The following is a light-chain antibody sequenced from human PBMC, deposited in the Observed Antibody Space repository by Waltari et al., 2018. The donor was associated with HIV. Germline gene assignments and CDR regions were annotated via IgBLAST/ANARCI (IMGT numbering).Light chain of an antibody. V-gene: IGKV3-11*01. CDR3: QQRSNWPPGIFT. CDR2: DAS. J-gene: IGKJ3*01. CDR1: QSVSSY. Sequence: DIVLTQSPATLSLSPGERATLPCRASQSVSSYLAWYQQKPGQAPRLLIYDASNRATGIPARFSGSGSGTDFTLTISSLEPEDFAVYYCQQRSNWPPGIFTFGPGTKVDIK.